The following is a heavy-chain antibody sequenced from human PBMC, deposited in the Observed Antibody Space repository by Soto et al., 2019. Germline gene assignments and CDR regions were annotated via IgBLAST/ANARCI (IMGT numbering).Heavy chain of an antibody. CDR1: GLSINTRDYF. V-gene: IGHV4-31*03. D-gene: IGHD3-10*01. Sequence: QVQLQESGPGLVKPSQTLSLTCTVSGLSINTRDYFCNWIRQRPGKGLEWIGYINYSGSTYYNPSLKSRVTISLDTSQNQFSLKLSSVTAADTAVYYCATEGFRNYPGSGKYAHWGQGTLVSVSS. CDR2: INYSGST. J-gene: IGHJ4*02. CDR3: ATEGFRNYPGSGKYAH.